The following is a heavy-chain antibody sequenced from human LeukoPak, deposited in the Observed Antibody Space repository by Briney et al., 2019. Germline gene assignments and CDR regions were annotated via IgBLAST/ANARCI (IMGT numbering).Heavy chain of an antibody. CDR2: IHTSGST. CDR3: ARHFRSSGYYVGYFQH. V-gene: IGHV4-4*07. CDR1: GGSISNYY. D-gene: IGHD3-22*01. Sequence: SETLSLTCTVSGGSISNYYWSWIRQPAGKGLEWIGRIHTSGSTNYNPSLKSRVTISVDTSKNQFSLKLSSVTAADTAVYYCARHFRSSGYYVGYFQHWGQGTLVTVSS. J-gene: IGHJ1*01.